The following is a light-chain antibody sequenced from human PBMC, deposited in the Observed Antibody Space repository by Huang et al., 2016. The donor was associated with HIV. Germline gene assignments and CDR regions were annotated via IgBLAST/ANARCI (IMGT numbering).Light chain of an antibody. CDR3: QQSYGSPL. Sequence: DIQMTQSPSSLSASVGDGVTITCRASQNINNNLNWYQQKPGKAPKLLSYAASSLQSGVPSRCSASASGTDFTLTIGSLQPEDFATYYCQQSYGSPLFGQGTKVEI. CDR2: AAS. CDR1: QNINNN. V-gene: IGKV1-39*01. J-gene: IGKJ1*01.